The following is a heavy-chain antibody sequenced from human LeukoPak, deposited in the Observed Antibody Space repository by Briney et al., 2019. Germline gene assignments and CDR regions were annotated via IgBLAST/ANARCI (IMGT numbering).Heavy chain of an antibody. J-gene: IGHJ4*02. D-gene: IGHD3-3*01. Sequence: PSEALSLTCTVSGGSVTDFYWTWTRQPPGMELERIGYFYYNSASTNHNPSLKSRVTVSGDTSKNQFSLRLSSVTAADTAVYYCASHGVPDDFWSGYYRDYWGQGTLVTVSS. CDR3: ASHGVPDDFWSGYYRDY. CDR1: GGSVTDFY. CDR2: FYYNSAST. V-gene: IGHV4-59*08.